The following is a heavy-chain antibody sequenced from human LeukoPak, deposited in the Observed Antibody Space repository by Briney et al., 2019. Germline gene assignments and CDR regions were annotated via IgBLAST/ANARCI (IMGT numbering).Heavy chain of an antibody. V-gene: IGHV1-46*01. D-gene: IGHD1-26*01. CDR2: INPSGGST. CDR3: ARRSNVGAIPFDY. J-gene: IGHJ4*02. Sequence: ASVTVSCKASGYTFTSYYMHWVRQAPGQGLEWMGIINPSGGSTSYAQKFQGRVTMTRDMSTSTVYMELSSLRSEDTAVYYCARRSNVGAIPFDYWGQGTLVTVSS. CDR1: GYTFTSYY.